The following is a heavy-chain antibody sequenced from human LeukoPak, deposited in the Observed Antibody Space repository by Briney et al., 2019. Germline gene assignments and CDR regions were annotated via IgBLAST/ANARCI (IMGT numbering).Heavy chain of an antibody. CDR3: ARGYCSSTSCSYFDY. V-gene: IGHV1-69*05. CDR2: IIPISGTA. CDR1: GGTFSSYA. D-gene: IGHD2-2*01. J-gene: IGHJ4*02. Sequence: SVKVSCKASGGTFSSYAISWVRQAPGQGLEWMGGIIPISGTANYAQKFQGRVTITTDESTSTAYMELSSLRSEDTAVYYCARGYCSSTSCSYFDYWGQGTLVTVSS.